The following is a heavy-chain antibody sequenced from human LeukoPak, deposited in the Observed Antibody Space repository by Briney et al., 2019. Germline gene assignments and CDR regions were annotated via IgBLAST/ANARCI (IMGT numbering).Heavy chain of an antibody. D-gene: IGHD3-10*01. CDR2: INHSGST. V-gene: IGHV4-34*01. J-gene: IGHJ4*02. CDR3: ARGVVWFGHLDN. Sequence: SETLSLTCAVYGGSFSGYYWSWIRQPPGKGLEWIGEINHSGSTNYNPSLKSRVTISVDSSKNQFSLKLSSVTAADTAVYYCARGVVWFGHLDNWGQGTLVTVSS. CDR1: GGSFSGYY.